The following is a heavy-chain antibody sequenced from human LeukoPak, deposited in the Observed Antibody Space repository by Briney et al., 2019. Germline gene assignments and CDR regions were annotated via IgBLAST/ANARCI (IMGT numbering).Heavy chain of an antibody. CDR1: GFTFSSYW. CDR2: IKQDGSEK. D-gene: IGHD6-19*01. V-gene: IGHV3-7*01. Sequence: PGGSLRLSCAASGFTFSSYWMSWVRQAPGKGLEWVANIKQDGSEKYYVDSVKGRFTISRGNAKNSLYLQMNSLRAEDTAVYYCASSGGWYGYYYGMDVWGQGTTVTVSS. J-gene: IGHJ6*02. CDR3: ASSGGWYGYYYGMDV.